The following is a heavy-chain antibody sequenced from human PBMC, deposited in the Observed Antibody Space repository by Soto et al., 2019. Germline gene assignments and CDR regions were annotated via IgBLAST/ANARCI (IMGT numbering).Heavy chain of an antibody. J-gene: IGHJ3*02. D-gene: IGHD1-26*01. CDR2: IIPIFGTA. CDR3: ARDRWELLFRLDAFDI. V-gene: IGHV1-69*01. Sequence: QVQLVQSGAEVKKPGSSVKVSCKASGGTFSSYAISWVRQAPGQGLEWMGGIIPIFGTAHCAQKFQGRVTITANESTSTACMELSSLRSEDTAVYYCARDRWELLFRLDAFDIWCQGTMVTVSS. CDR1: GGTFSSYA.